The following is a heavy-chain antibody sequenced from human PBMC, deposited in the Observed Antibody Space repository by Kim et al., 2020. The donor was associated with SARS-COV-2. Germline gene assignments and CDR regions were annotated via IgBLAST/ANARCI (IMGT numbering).Heavy chain of an antibody. CDR2: SST. J-gene: IGHJ4*02. CDR3: ASGNYGPDY. V-gene: IGHV3-74*01. Sequence: SSTNYADSVRDRFTISRDNAKSTLYLQMNSLRAEDTALYYCASGNYGPDYWGQGTLVTVSS. D-gene: IGHD3-10*01.